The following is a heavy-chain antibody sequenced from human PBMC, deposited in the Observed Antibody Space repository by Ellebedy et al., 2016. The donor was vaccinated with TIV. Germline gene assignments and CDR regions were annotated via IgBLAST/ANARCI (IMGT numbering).Heavy chain of an antibody. CDR3: ARSGPTVNTHFHC. J-gene: IGHJ4*02. CDR1: GFTVTDNY. D-gene: IGHD6-25*01. CDR2: IYGNAST. Sequence: GESLKISCAVSGFTVTDNYMSWVRQAPGKGLEFVSVIYGNASTYYVQSVRGRFTISRDSSKNTLYLHMTRLRDDDTAIYYCARSGPTVNTHFHCWGQGTLVTVSS. V-gene: IGHV3-53*01.